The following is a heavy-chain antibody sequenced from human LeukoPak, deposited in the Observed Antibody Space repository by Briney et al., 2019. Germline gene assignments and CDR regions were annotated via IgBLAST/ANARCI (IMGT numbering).Heavy chain of an antibody. D-gene: IGHD4-11*01. CDR3: ARASTRYSNYWFDP. Sequence: SKTLSLTCTVSGGSISSGDYYWSWIRQPPGKGLEWIGHIYYSGSTYYNPSLKSRVTISVDTSKNQFSLKLSSVTAADTAVYYCARASTRYSNYWFDPWGQGTLVTVSS. CDR1: GGSISSGDYY. CDR2: IYYSGST. J-gene: IGHJ5*02. V-gene: IGHV4-30-4*08.